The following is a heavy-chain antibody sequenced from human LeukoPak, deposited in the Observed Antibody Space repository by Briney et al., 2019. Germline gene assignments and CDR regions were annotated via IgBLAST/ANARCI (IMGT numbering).Heavy chain of an antibody. D-gene: IGHD4-17*01. CDR3: ARLLNYDYGDFDY. CDR2: IYYSGST. CDR1: GGSISSYY. V-gene: IGHV4-39*01. J-gene: IGHJ4*02. Sequence: PSETLSLTCTVSGGSISSYYWGWIRQPPGKGLEWIGSIYYSGSTYYNPSLKSRVTISVDTSKNQFSLKLSSVTAADTAVYYCARLLNYDYGDFDYWGQGTLVTVSS.